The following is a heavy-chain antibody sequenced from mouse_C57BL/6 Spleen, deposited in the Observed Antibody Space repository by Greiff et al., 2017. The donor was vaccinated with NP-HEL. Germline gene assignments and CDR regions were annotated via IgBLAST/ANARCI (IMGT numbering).Heavy chain of an antibody. V-gene: IGHV6-3*01. CDR3: TGSYYGSRGFDY. D-gene: IGHD1-1*01. CDR2: IRLKSDNYAT. Sequence: EVKLQESGGGLVQPGGSMKLSCVASGFTFSNYWMNWVRQSPEKGLEWVAQIRLKSDNYATHYAESVKGRFTISRDDSKSSVYLQMNNLRAEDTGIYYCTGSYYGSRGFDYWGQGTTLTVSS. CDR1: GFTFSNYW. J-gene: IGHJ2*01.